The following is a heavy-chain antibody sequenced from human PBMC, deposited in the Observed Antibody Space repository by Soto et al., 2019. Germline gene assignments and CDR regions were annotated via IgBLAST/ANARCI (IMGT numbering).Heavy chain of an antibody. J-gene: IGHJ4*02. Sequence: SETLSLTCTVSGGSISSGGYYWSWIRQHPGKGLEWIGYIYYSGSTYYNPSLKSRVTISVDTSKNQFSLKLSSVTAADTAVYYCAGRKGDFWSGYLDYWGQGTLVTVAS. CDR1: GGSISSGGYY. V-gene: IGHV4-31*03. D-gene: IGHD3-3*01. CDR2: IYYSGST. CDR3: AGRKGDFWSGYLDY.